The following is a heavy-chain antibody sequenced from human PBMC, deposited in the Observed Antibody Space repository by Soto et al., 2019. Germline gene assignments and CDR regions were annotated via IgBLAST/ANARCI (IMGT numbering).Heavy chain of an antibody. CDR2: ISGSGGST. CDR3: AKDTDHQRVTENGIY. CDR1: GFTFSSYA. J-gene: IGHJ4*02. D-gene: IGHD2-21*02. Sequence: GGSLRLSCAASGFTFSSYAMSWVRQAPGKGLEWVSAISGSGGSTYYADSVKGRFTISRDNSKNTQYLQMNSLRAEDTAVYYCAKDTDHQRVTENGIYWGQGTLVTVSS. V-gene: IGHV3-23*01.